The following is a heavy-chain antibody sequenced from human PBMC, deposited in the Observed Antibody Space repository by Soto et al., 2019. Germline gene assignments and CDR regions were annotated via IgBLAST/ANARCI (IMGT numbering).Heavy chain of an antibody. V-gene: IGHV4-59*12. CDR1: GGSISSYY. Sequence: SETLSLTCTVSGGSISSYYWSWIRQPPGKGLEWIGYIYYSGSTNYNPSLKSRVTISVDTSKNQFSLKLSSVTAADTAVYYCARIKEGTYDFWSGYQKNWGQGTLVTVSS. CDR2: IYYSGST. D-gene: IGHD3-3*01. J-gene: IGHJ4*02. CDR3: ARIKEGTYDFWSGYQKN.